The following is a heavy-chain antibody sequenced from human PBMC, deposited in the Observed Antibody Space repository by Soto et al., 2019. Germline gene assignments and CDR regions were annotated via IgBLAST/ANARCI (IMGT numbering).Heavy chain of an antibody. Sequence: QVQLVESGGGVVQPGRSLRLSCAASGFIFSTYGMHWVRQAPGKGLEWVSVISKDGSNKKYVDSVEGRFTISRDTSKDMVYVQMNSLRAEDTAVYYWAGCSGSGDYGLDVCGQGTTVTVSS. CDR2: ISKDGSNK. D-gene: IGHD6-19*01. CDR1: GFIFSTYG. CDR3: AGCSGSGDYGLDV. J-gene: IGHJ6*02. V-gene: IGHV3-30*03.